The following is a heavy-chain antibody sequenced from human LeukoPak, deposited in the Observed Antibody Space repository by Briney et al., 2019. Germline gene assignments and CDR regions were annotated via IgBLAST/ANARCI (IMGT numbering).Heavy chain of an antibody. CDR1: GYSISSGYY. CDR2: IYHSGST. J-gene: IGHJ3*02. V-gene: IGHV4-38-2*02. D-gene: IGHD3-22*01. CDR3: ARDPPGPAYYYDQIEDAFDI. Sequence: TSETLSLXCTVSGYSISSGYYWGWIRQPPGKGLDWIGSIYHSGSTYYNPSLKSRVTISVDTSKNQFSLKLSSVTAADTAVYYCARDPPGPAYYYDQIEDAFDIWGQGTMVTVSS.